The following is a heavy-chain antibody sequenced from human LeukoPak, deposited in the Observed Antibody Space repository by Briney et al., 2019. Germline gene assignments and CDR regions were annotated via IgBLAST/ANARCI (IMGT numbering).Heavy chain of an antibody. J-gene: IGHJ6*04. Sequence: SETLSLTCAVYGGSFSGYYRSWIRQPPGKGLEWIGEINHSGSTNYNPSLKSRVTISVDTSKNQFSLKLSSVTAADTAVYYCARAGVTMVRGRDGMDVWGKGTTVTVSS. CDR2: INHSGST. CDR3: ARAGVTMVRGRDGMDV. V-gene: IGHV4-34*01. D-gene: IGHD3-10*01. CDR1: GGSFSGYY.